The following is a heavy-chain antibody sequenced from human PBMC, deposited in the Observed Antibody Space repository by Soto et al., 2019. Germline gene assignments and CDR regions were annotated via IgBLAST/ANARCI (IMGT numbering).Heavy chain of an antibody. CDR2: IWYDGSNK. CDR3: ARDRIAARPDYYYYYYMDV. Sequence: QVQLVESGGGVVQPGRSLRLSCEASGFTFSSNGMHWVRQAPGKGLGWVAVIWYDGSNKYYADSVKGRFTISRDNSKNTLYLQMNSLRAEDTAVYYCARDRIAARPDYYYYYYMDVWGKGTTVTVSS. CDR1: GFTFSSNG. V-gene: IGHV3-33*01. J-gene: IGHJ6*03. D-gene: IGHD6-6*01.